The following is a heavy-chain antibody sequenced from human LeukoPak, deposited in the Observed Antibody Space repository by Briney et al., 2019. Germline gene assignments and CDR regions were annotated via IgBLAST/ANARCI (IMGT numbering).Heavy chain of an antibody. CDR2: ISYDGSDK. CDR3: GKEDCSGGSCYIAH. V-gene: IGHV3-30*18. Sequence: GGSLRLSCAASGFSFSRNGMHWVRQAPGKGLEWVAVISYDGSDKYYADSVKGRFTISRDNSKNTLSLQMNSLRVEDTAVYYCGKEDCSGGSCYIAHWGQGTLVTVSS. CDR1: GFSFSRNG. J-gene: IGHJ4*02. D-gene: IGHD2-15*01.